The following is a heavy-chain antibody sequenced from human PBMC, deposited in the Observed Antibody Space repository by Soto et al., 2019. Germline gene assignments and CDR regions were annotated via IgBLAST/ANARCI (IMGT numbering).Heavy chain of an antibody. J-gene: IGHJ4*01. Sequence: EVQLLESGGGLVQPGGSLRLSCAASGFIFSSSAMTWVRQAPGKGLEWVSGLSAGGTATYYADSVKGRFTISRDNSKNTLYLQVNSLRVEDTALSYCARAVGGFSYAYLPADWGHGTLVTVSS. CDR2: LSAGGTAT. V-gene: IGHV3-23*01. CDR3: ARAVGGFSYAYLPAD. D-gene: IGHD5-18*01. CDR1: GFIFSSSA.